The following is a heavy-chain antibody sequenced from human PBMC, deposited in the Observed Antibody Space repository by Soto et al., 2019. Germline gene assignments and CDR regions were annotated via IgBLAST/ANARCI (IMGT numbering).Heavy chain of an antibody. J-gene: IGHJ4*02. V-gene: IGHV3-23*01. CDR3: AIAIISTTTGDGN. CDR1: GFTFSSYA. D-gene: IGHD4-17*01. Sequence: EVQLLESGGGLVQPGGSLRLSCAASGFTFSSYAMSWVRQAPGEGLEWVSTIGIRGSTYYADSVKGRFTISRDNSRNTLYLQMDSLRAEDTALYYCAIAIISTTTGDGNWGQGTPVTVSS. CDR2: IGIRGST.